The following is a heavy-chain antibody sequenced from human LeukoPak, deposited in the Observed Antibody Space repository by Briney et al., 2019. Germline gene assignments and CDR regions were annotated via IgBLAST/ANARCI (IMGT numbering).Heavy chain of an antibody. V-gene: IGHV3-23*01. CDR2: ISGSGGST. Sequence: GGSLRLSCAASGFTFSSYAMSWVRQAPGKGLEWVSAISGSGGSTYYADSVKGRLTISRDNSKNTLYLQMNSLRAEDTAVYYCAKMTTVTTAGWYFDLWGRGTLVTVSS. CDR1: GFTFSSYA. CDR3: AKMTTVTTAGWYFDL. J-gene: IGHJ2*01. D-gene: IGHD4-17*01.